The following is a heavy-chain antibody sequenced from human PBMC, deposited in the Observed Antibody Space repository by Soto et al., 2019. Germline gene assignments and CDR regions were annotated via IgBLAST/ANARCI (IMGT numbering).Heavy chain of an antibody. D-gene: IGHD3-22*01. CDR2: INHSGST. CDR1: GGSFSCYY. J-gene: IGHJ4*02. Sequence: PSETRSRTWAACGGSFSCYYWSWMREPPGKGLEWIGEINHSGSTNYNPSLKSRVTISVDTSKNQFSLKLSSVTAADTAVYYCARVRRYYDSSGYCLDYWGQGTLVSVSS. CDR3: ARVRRYYDSSGYCLDY. V-gene: IGHV4-34*01.